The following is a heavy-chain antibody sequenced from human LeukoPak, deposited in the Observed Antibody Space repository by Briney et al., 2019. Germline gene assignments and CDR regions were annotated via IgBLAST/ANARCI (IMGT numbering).Heavy chain of an antibody. D-gene: IGHD3-9*01. CDR3: AKSVTAYYNVGCDY. CDR2: ISGSGGST. V-gene: IGHV3-23*01. J-gene: IGHJ4*02. CDR1: GFTLSSYA. Sequence: GGSLRLSCAASGFTLSSYAMIWVRQAPGKGLEWVSAISGSGGSTYYADSVQGRFTISRDNSKSTLYLQMNSLRAEDTAVYYCAKSVTAYYNVGCDYWGQGTLVTVSS.